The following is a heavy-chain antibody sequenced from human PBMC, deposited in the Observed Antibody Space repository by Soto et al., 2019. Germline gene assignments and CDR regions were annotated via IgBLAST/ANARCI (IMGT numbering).Heavy chain of an antibody. CDR3: ARCPFQQLVRGGWFDP. Sequence: QVQLVQSGAEVKKPGSSVKVSCKASGGTFSSYAISWVRQAPGQGLEWMGGIIPIFGTANSAQKFQGRVTITADESTSTAYMELSSLRSEDTAVYYCARCPFQQLVRGGWFDPWGQGTLVTVSS. D-gene: IGHD6-13*01. V-gene: IGHV1-69*01. J-gene: IGHJ5*02. CDR2: IIPIFGTA. CDR1: GGTFSSYA.